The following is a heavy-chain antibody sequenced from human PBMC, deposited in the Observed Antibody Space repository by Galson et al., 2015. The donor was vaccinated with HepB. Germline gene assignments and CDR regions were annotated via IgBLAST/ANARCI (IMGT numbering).Heavy chain of an antibody. V-gene: IGHV3-7*01. CDR2: VKYDESAK. CDR3: ARDVVPRGIHYVGMDV. Sequence: SLRLSCAAPEFTFSDYWMSWVRQAPGKGLEWVAQVKYDESAKYYVDSAKGRFTISRDNAKNSLYLQMNSLRAGDTAVYYCARDVVPRGIHYVGMDVWGQGTTVTVS. CDR1: EFTFSDYW. D-gene: IGHD2-21*01. J-gene: IGHJ6*02.